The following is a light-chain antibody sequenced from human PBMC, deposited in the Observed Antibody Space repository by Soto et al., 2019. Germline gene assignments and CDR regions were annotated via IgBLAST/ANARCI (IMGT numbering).Light chain of an antibody. CDR2: AAS. Sequence: DIQMTQSPSSLSASVEDRVIITCRASQSISNHLNWYQQKPGKAPKLLIFAASSLQSGVPSRFSGSRSGPDFTLTISSLQPEDFATYYCQKSYSSPPTLRQGPTVDIK. CDR3: QKSYSSPPT. J-gene: IGKJ1*01. CDR1: QSISNH. V-gene: IGKV1-39*01.